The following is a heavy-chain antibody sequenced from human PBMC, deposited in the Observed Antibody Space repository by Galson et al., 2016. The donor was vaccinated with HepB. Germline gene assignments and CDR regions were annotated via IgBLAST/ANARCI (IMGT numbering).Heavy chain of an antibody. CDR2: IDPSDSYT. CDR3: ARHPTVNKGYYDDGMDG. J-gene: IGHJ6*02. V-gene: IGHV5-10-1*01. Sequence: QSGAEVKKPGESLRISCKGSGYSFTTYWISWVRQMPGKGLEWMGRIDPSDSYTNYSPSFQGHVTISADKSISTAYLQWSSLKASDTAMYYCARHPTVNKGYYDDGMDGWGQGTTVTVSS. CDR1: GYSFTTYW. D-gene: IGHD4-17*01.